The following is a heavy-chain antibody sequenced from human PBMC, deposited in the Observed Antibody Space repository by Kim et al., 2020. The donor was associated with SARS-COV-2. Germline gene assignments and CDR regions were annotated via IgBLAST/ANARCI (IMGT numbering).Heavy chain of an antibody. CDR2: ISYDGSNK. J-gene: IGHJ4*02. D-gene: IGHD6-13*01. CDR1: GFTFSSYG. Sequence: GGSLRLSCAASGFTFSSYGMHWVRQAPGKGLEWVAVISYDGSNKYYADSVKGRFTISRDNSKNTLYLQMNSLRAEDTAVYYCAKDHNVGQQLDYWGQGTLVTVSS. V-gene: IGHV3-30*18. CDR3: AKDHNVGQQLDY.